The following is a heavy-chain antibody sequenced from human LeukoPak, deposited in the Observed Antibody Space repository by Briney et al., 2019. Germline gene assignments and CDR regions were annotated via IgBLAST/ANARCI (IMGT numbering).Heavy chain of an antibody. J-gene: IGHJ5*02. D-gene: IGHD3-22*01. CDR3: AREGAVYYDSSGPWFDP. Sequence: EASVKVFCKASGYTFTSYGISWVRQAPGQGLEWMGWISAYNGNTNYAQKLQGRVTMTTDTSTSTAYMELRSLRSDDTAVYYCAREGAVYYDSSGPWFDPWGQGTLVTVSS. CDR2: ISAYNGNT. CDR1: GYTFTSYG. V-gene: IGHV1-18*01.